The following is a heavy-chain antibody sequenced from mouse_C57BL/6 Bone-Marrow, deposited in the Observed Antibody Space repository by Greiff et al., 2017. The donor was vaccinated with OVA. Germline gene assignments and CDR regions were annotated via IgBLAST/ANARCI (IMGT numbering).Heavy chain of an antibody. V-gene: IGHV5-9-1*02. Sequence: EVKLMESGEGLVKPGGSLKLSCAASGFTFSSYAMSWVRQTPEKRLEWVAYISSGGDYIYYADTVKGRFTISRDNARHTLYLQMSSLKSEDTAMYYCTRILYAMDYWGQGTSVTVSA. J-gene: IGHJ4*01. CDR2: ISSGGDYI. CDR3: TRILYAMDY. CDR1: GFTFSSYA. D-gene: IGHD1-1*01.